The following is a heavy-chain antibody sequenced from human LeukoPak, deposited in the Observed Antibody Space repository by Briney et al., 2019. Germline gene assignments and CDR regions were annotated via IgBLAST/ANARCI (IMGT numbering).Heavy chain of an antibody. CDR3: ARYSGSGYFDY. Sequence: TGGSLRLSCAASGFTFSGYGMHWVRQAPGKGLEWVAVIWYDGSNKYYADSVKGRFTISRDNSKNTLYLQMNSLRAEDTAVYYCARYSGSGYFDYWGQGTLVTVSS. J-gene: IGHJ4*02. V-gene: IGHV3-33*01. CDR1: GFTFSGYG. D-gene: IGHD1-26*01. CDR2: IWYDGSNK.